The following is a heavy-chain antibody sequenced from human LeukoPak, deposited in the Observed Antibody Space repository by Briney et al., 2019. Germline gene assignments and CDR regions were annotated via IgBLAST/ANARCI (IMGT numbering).Heavy chain of an antibody. CDR3: AREDYYDSSGPLGQGYFDY. CDR1: GGSISSGGYS. D-gene: IGHD3-22*01. J-gene: IGHJ4*02. Sequence: SETLSLTCAVSGGSISSGGYSWSWIRQPPGKGLEWIGYIYYSGSTYYNPSLKSRVTISVDTSKNQFSLKLSSVTAADTAVYYCAREDYYDSSGPLGQGYFDYWGQGTLVTVSS. V-gene: IGHV4-31*11. CDR2: IYYSGST.